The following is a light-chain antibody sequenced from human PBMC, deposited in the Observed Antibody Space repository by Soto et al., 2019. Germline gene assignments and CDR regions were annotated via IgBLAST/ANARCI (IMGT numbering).Light chain of an antibody. CDR3: QQYNSYPIT. CDR2: KAS. J-gene: IGKJ5*01. Sequence: DIPMTQSPSTLSASVGDRVTITCRASQSISSWLAWYQQKPWKAPKLLIYKASSLESGVPSRFSGSGSGTEFTLTISSLQPEDFATYYCQQYNSYPITFGQGTRLEIK. V-gene: IGKV1-5*03. CDR1: QSISSW.